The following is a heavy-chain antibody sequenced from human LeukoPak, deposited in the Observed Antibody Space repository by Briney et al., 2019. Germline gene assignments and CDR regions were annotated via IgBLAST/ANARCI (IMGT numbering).Heavy chain of an antibody. D-gene: IGHD5-18*01. CDR1: GGSFSGYY. CDR3: ARGGRGYSYGYVGFGY. J-gene: IGHJ4*02. CDR2: INHSGST. Sequence: SETLSLTCAVYGGSFSGYYWSWIRQPPGKGLEWIGEINHSGSTNYNPSLKSRVTISVDTSKNQFSLKLSSVTAADTAVYYCARGGRGYSYGYVGFGYWGQGTLVTASS. V-gene: IGHV4-34*01.